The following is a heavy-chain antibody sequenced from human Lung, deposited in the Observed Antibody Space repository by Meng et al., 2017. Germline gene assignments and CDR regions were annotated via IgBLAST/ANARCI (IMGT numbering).Heavy chain of an antibody. Sequence: QVRLKQGGAGLLKPSETLPPTCVVSGGAFSDYYWSWIRQPPGKGLEWIGEINHSGSTNYNPSLESRATISVDTSQNNLSLKLSSVTAADSAVYYCARGPTTMAHDFDYWGQGTLVTVSS. CDR3: ARGPTTMAHDFDY. J-gene: IGHJ4*02. CDR1: GGAFSDYY. CDR2: INHSGST. V-gene: IGHV4-34*01. D-gene: IGHD4-11*01.